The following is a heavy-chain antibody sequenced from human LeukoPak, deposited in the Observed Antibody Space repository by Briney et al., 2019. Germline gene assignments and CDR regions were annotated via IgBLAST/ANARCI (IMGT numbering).Heavy chain of an antibody. V-gene: IGHV1-69*04. CDR1: GYTFTSYY. J-gene: IGHJ4*02. CDR2: IIPILGIA. Sequence: SVKDSCKASGYTFTSYYMHWVRQAPGQGLEWMGRIIPILGIANHAQKLQGRVTITADKSTSTAYMELSSLRSEDTAVYYCARDLRIAAAASATFDYWGQGTPVTVSS. D-gene: IGHD6-13*01. CDR3: ARDLRIAAAASATFDY.